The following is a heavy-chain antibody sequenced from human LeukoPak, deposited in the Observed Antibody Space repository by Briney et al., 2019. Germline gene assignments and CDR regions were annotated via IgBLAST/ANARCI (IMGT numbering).Heavy chain of an antibody. Sequence: SETLSLTCAVYGGSFSGYYWSWLRQPPGKGLEGIGEINHSGSTNYNPSLKSRVTISVDTSKNHFSLKLSSVTAADTAVYYCARARIAARRFDYWGQGTLVTVSS. CDR3: ARARIAARRFDY. J-gene: IGHJ4*02. D-gene: IGHD6-6*01. CDR2: INHSGST. V-gene: IGHV4-34*01. CDR1: GGSFSGYY.